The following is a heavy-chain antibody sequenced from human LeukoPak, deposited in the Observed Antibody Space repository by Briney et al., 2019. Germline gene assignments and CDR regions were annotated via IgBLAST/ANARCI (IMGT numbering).Heavy chain of an antibody. V-gene: IGHV3-7*03. CDR2: IKPHGSEK. Sequence: PGGSLRLSCAASGFSFSTYWMSWVRQAPWRGLEWVANIKPHGSEKYYVDSVKGRFTISRDNAKNSLYLQMNSLRAEDTAVYYCARGLVLFGYWGQGTPVTVSS. D-gene: IGHD2/OR15-2a*01. CDR3: ARGLVLFGY. J-gene: IGHJ4*02. CDR1: GFSFSTYW.